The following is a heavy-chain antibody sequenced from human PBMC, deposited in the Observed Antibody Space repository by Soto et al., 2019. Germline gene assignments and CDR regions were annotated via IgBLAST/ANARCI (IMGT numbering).Heavy chain of an antibody. CDR2: INSDGSST. CDR3: ARSTVTTWGYYYYGMEV. D-gene: IGHD4-17*01. V-gene: IGHV3-74*01. Sequence: GGAVRRSCEASGCTFSSYLMHWVRQAPEKGLVWVSRINSDGSSTTNADSVNGRFTPSRDNSKRTLYLQMNSLRAEDTAVYYCARSTVTTWGYYYYGMEVWGQGTTVIVS. CDR1: GCTFSSYL. J-gene: IGHJ6*02.